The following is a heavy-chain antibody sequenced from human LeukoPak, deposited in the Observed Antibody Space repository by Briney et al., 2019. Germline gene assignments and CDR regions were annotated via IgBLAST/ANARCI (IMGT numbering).Heavy chain of an antibody. V-gene: IGHV3-23*01. CDR2: ITGSGGYT. D-gene: IGHD6-13*01. Sequence: GGSLRVSCAASGFTFSSYAMTWVRQAPGKGLEWVSTITGSGGYTYYADSVKGRFTISRDNSKNTLYLQTNSLRAEDTAVYYCAKPPEYSSSWCFDYWGQGALVTVSS. CDR3: AKPPEYSSSWCFDY. J-gene: IGHJ4*02. CDR1: GFTFSSYA.